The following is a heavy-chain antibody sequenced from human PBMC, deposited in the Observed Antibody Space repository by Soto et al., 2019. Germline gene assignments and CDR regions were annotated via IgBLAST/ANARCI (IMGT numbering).Heavy chain of an antibody. V-gene: IGHV3-9*01. CDR1: GFTFDDYA. CDR2: ISWNSGSI. D-gene: IGHD2-15*01. CDR3: AKDIGYCSGGSCYNFDY. J-gene: IGHJ4*02. Sequence: GGSLRLSCAASGFTFDDYAMHWVRQAPGKGLEWVSGISWNSGSIGYADSVKGRFTISRDNAKNSLRLQMNSLRAEDTALYYCAKDIGYCSGGSCYNFDYWGQGTLVTVS.